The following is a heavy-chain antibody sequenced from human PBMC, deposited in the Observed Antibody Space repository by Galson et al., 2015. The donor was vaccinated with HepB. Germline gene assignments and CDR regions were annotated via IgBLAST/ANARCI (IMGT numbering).Heavy chain of an antibody. CDR2: IYSGGST. V-gene: IGHV3-66*01. CDR3: TRDLDTAAAPGPTDGY. D-gene: IGHD6-13*01. CDR1: GFTVSSNY. Sequence: SLRLSCAASGFTVSSNYMSWVRQAPGKGLEWVSVIYSGGSTYYADSVKGRFTISRDNSKNTLYLQMNSLRAEDTAVYYCTRDLDTAAAPGPTDGYWGQGTLVTVSS. J-gene: IGHJ4*02.